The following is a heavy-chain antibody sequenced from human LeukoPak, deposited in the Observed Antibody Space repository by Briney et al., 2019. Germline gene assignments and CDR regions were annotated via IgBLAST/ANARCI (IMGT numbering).Heavy chain of an antibody. CDR1: GFTVSSNY. CDR3: ARDFGGAVAGPRFDC. Sequence: PGGSLRLSCAASGFTVSSNYMSWVRQAPGKGLEWVANINQDGSQKYYVDPVKGQFTISRDNAKNSLYLQMNSLRAEDTAVYYCARDFGGAVAGPRFDCRGQGTLVTVSS. CDR2: INQDGSQK. J-gene: IGHJ4*02. D-gene: IGHD6-19*01. V-gene: IGHV3-7*03.